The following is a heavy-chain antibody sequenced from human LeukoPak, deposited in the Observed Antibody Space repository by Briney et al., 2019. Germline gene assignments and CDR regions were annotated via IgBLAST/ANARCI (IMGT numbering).Heavy chain of an antibody. V-gene: IGHV4-59*01. CDR3: ARAGYSYGTGYYFDY. CDR1: DGSISNYY. Sequence: SETLSLTCTVSDGSISNYYWSWIRLPPGKGLEWIGYIYYTGATNYSPSLKSRVTISLATYKNPFSLRLSSVTAADAAVYYCARAGYSYGTGYYFDYWGQGALVTVSS. CDR2: IYYTGAT. D-gene: IGHD5-18*01. J-gene: IGHJ4*02.